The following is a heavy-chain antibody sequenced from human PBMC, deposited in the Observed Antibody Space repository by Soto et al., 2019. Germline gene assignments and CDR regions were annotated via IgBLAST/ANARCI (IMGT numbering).Heavy chain of an antibody. Sequence: VGPMRHSCGAADVTSDRHALSWVRQAPGKGPEWVSTISPEGFNTHYADSVRGRFTISRDNSRNTVDLHMSSLRAEDTDIYYCVSWVSAHFDYWGQGTPVTVSS. V-gene: IGHV3-23*01. CDR1: DVTSDRHA. CDR2: ISPEGFNT. D-gene: IGHD2-8*01. CDR3: VSWVSAHFDY. J-gene: IGHJ4*02.